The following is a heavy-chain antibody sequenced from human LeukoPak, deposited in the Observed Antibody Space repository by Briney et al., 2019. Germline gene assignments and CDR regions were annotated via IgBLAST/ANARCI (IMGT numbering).Heavy chain of an antibody. V-gene: IGHV4-61*08. CDR2: IYYSGST. J-gene: IGHJ6*03. D-gene: IGHD4/OR15-4a*01. CDR3: ARVTMGLLGYYYYYMDV. CDR1: GGSISSGDYY. Sequence: PSETLSLTCTVSGGSISSGDYYWSWIRQPPGKGLEWIGYIYYSGSTNYNPSLKSRVTISVDTSKNQFSLKLSSVTAADTAVYYCARVTMGLLGYYYYYMDVWGKGTTVTVSS.